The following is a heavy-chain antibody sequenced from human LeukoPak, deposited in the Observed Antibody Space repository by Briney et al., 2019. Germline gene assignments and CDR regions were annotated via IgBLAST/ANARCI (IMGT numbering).Heavy chain of an antibody. CDR1: GFTFSSYA. V-gene: IGHV3-30-3*01. J-gene: IGHJ4*02. D-gene: IGHD3-10*01. CDR2: ISYDGSNK. CDR3: AKASGTDY. Sequence: GGSLRLSCAASGFTFSSYAMHWVRQAPGKGLEWVAVISYDGSNKYYADSVKGRFTISRDNSKNTLYLQMNSLRAEDTAVYYWAKASGTDYWGQGTLVTVSS.